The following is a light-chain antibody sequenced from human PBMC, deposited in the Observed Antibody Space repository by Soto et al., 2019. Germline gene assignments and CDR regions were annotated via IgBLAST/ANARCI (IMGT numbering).Light chain of an antibody. CDR1: QSISSY. CDR3: QQSYSSPPT. J-gene: IGKJ4*01. CDR2: AAS. V-gene: IGKV1-39*01. Sequence: DIQMTQSPSSLSASVGDRVTITCRASQSISSYLNWYQQKPGKAPKLLIYAASSLQSGVPSGFSGSGSGTDFTLTISSLQPEDFETYYCQQSYSSPPTFGGGTKV.